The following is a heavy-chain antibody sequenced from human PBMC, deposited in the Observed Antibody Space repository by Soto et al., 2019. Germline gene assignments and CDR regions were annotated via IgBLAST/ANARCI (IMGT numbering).Heavy chain of an antibody. CDR1: GFTFSSYD. V-gene: IGHV3-13*01. CDR2: IGTDGNT. CDR3: ARDRGAYDYFAMDV. Sequence: VHLVESGGGLVQPGGSLRLSCAVSGFTFSSYDMHWVRQRTGKGLEWVSAIGTDGNTYYTASVKRRFTISRENAKNSLYLQMDSLRAEATAVYYCARDRGAYDYFAMDVWGQGTTVTVSS. D-gene: IGHD3-9*01. J-gene: IGHJ6*02.